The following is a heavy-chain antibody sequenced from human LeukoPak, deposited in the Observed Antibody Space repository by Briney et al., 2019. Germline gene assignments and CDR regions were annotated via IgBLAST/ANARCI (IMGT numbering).Heavy chain of an antibody. J-gene: IGHJ6*02. D-gene: IGHD2-2*01. V-gene: IGHV1-18*01. Sequence: ASVKVSCKASGYTFTSYGISWVRQAPGQGLEWRGWISAYNGNTNYAQKLQGRVTMTTDTPTSTAYMELRSLRSDDTAVYYCARAYGGCSSTSCYPYYYGMDVWGQGTTVTVSS. CDR3: ARAYGGCSSTSCYPYYYGMDV. CDR1: GYTFTSYG. CDR2: ISAYNGNT.